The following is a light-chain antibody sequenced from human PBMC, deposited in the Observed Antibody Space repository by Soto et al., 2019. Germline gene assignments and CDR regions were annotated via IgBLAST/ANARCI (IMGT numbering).Light chain of an antibody. CDR1: QSVSSSY. CDR3: HQHVSSPLT. CDR2: GAS. J-gene: IGKJ4*01. V-gene: IGKV3-20*01. Sequence: EIVLTQSPGTLSLSPGERATLSCRASQSVSSSYLAWYQQKPGQAPRLLIYGASSRATGIPDRFSGSGSGTDFTLTISRLEPEDFAVYYCHQHVSSPLTFGGGTKVEIK.